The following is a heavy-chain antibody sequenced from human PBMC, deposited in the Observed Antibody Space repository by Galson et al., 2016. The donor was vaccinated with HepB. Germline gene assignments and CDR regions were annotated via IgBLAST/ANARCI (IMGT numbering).Heavy chain of an antibody. CDR3: ARTYSGADCGFFYYLDV. V-gene: IGHV4-59*01. CDR2: ISYSGST. J-gene: IGHJ6*02. Sequence: SETLSLTCTVSGGSISDYYWTWVRQPPGKGLEWIGYISYSGSTNYNPSLKSRVTISVDTSKNQFSLKLNSVTSAATAVYYCARTYSGADCGFFYYLDVWGQGTTVTVSS. D-gene: IGHD1-26*01. CDR1: GGSISDYY.